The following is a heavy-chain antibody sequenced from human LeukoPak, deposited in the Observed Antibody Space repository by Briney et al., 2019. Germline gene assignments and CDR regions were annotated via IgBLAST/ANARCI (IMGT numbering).Heavy chain of an antibody. V-gene: IGHV3-30*02. CDR3: SKDYGSSWYYYYYYMDV. D-gene: IGHD6-13*01. CDR2: IRYDGSNK. J-gene: IGHJ6*03. CDR1: GFTFSSYG. Sequence: GGSLRLSCAASGFTFSSYGMHWVRQAPGKGLEWVAFIRYDGSNKYYADTVQGRFTISRDNSKNTPYLQVNSLRAEDTAVYYCSKDYGSSWYYYYYYMDVWGKGTTVTVSS.